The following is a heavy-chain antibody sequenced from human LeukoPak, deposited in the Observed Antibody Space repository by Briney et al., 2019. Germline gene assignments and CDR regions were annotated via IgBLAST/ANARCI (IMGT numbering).Heavy chain of an antibody. CDR2: ISYSGANA. V-gene: IGHV3-23*01. J-gene: IGHJ5*02. CDR1: GFTFRDAA. D-gene: IGHD1-26*01. Sequence: GGSLILSCAASGFTFRDAAMTWVRQAPGKGLEWVSLISYSGANAYYADSVRGRFTTSRDNSKNTLYLQMNNLRGEDTAEYYCAKDMELASWGQGTLVTVSS. CDR3: AKDMELAS.